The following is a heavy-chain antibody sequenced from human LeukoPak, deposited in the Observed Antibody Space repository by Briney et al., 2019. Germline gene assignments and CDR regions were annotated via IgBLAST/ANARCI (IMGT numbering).Heavy chain of an antibody. V-gene: IGHV7-4-1*02. J-gene: IGHJ4*02. Sequence: ASVKVSCKVSGYPLTELSMHWVRQAPGQGLEWMGWINTDTGNPTYAQGFTGRFVFSLDTSVSTAYLQISSLKAEDTAVYYCARAVGYCSSGTCYLVYWGQGTLVTVSS. CDR1: GYPLTELS. D-gene: IGHD2-15*01. CDR2: INTDTGNP. CDR3: ARAVGYCSSGTCYLVY.